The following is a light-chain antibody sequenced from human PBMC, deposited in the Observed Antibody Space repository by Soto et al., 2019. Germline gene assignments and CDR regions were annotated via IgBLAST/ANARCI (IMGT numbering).Light chain of an antibody. CDR2: GAS. V-gene: IGKV3-15*01. J-gene: IGKJ2*01. CDR1: QSVSSS. Sequence: EIVMTQSPGTLSVSPGERATLSCRASQSVSSSLAWYQQRPGQAPRLLIYGASTRATGVPARFSGSGSGTGFPLTITSLQSEDFAVYYCQQYNNWPPYTFGQGTKLQIK. CDR3: QQYNNWPPYT.